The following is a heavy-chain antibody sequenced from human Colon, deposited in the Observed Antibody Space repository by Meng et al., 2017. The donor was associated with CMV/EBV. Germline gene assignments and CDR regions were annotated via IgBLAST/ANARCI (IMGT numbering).Heavy chain of an antibody. CDR2: ISGNGGST. V-gene: IGHV3-23*01. Sequence: GGSLRLSCAASGFTFSNYGMSWVRQAPGKGLEWVSVISGNGGSTYYGDSVKGRFTISRDNSKNILYLQMNSLRADDTAVYYCARGSGPLFPGAFDIWGQGTMVTVSS. D-gene: IGHD3-10*02. CDR3: ARGSGPLFPGAFDI. J-gene: IGHJ3*02. CDR1: GFTFSNYG.